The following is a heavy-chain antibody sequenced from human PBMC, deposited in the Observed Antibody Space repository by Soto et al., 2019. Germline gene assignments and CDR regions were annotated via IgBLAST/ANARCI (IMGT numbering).Heavy chain of an antibody. CDR1: GFTFSIYA. D-gene: IGHD3-22*01. V-gene: IGHV3-23*01. CDR3: AKDRRGTYYYDCSGSPEFDP. Sequence: GGSLKLSXAASGFTFSIYAMSWVRQAPGKGLEWVSAISGSGGSTYYADSVKGRFTISRDNSKNTLYLQMNSLRAEDTAVYYCAKDRRGTYYYDCSGSPEFDPWGQGTLVTVSS. CDR2: ISGSGGST. J-gene: IGHJ5*02.